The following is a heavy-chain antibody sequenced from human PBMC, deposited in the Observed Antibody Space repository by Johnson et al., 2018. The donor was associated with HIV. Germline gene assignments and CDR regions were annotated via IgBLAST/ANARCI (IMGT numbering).Heavy chain of an antibody. Sequence: VQLVESGGGVVQPGRSLRLSCAASGFTFSSYAMHWVRQAPGKGLEWVGRIKSKTDGGTIDYAAPVKGRFTISRDDSKNTLYLQMNSLRAEDTAVYYCARPVAGMNDAFDIWGQGTMVTVSS. CDR2: IKSKTDGGTI. D-gene: IGHD6-19*01. V-gene: IGHV3-15*01. J-gene: IGHJ3*02. CDR3: ARPVAGMNDAFDI. CDR1: GFTFSSYA.